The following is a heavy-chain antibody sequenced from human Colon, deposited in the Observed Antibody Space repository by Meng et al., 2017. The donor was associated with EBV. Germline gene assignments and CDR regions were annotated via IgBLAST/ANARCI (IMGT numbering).Heavy chain of an antibody. CDR2: IHSSGST. V-gene: IGHV4-31*03. CDR3: ARETTGGYYFDY. CDR1: GGSISSGGYD. Sequence: QVQLQESGPGLVKPSQTLSLTCTVSGGSISSGGYDWSWIRQHPGKGLEWIGYIHSSGSTYYNPSLRSRLTISVDTSKNQFSLKLSSVTAADTAVYYCARETTGGYYFDYWGQGTLVTVSS. J-gene: IGHJ4*02. D-gene: IGHD1-1*01.